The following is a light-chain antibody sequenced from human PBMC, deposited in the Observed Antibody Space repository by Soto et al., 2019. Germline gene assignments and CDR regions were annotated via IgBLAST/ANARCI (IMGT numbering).Light chain of an antibody. Sequence: EIVMTQSPATLSVSPGERATLSCRASQSVISKLAWYQHKPGQAPRLLSSAASTRATGIPARFSGRGSGTEFTLTISSLQSEDFAVYYCQQYNNWPPYTFGQGTKLEI. CDR2: AAS. CDR1: QSVISK. V-gene: IGKV3-15*01. CDR3: QQYNNWPPYT. J-gene: IGKJ2*01.